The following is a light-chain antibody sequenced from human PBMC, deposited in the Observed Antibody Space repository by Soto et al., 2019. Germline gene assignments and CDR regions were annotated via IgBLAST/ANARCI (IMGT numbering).Light chain of an antibody. J-gene: IGKJ1*01. CDR2: GAS. V-gene: IGKV3-15*01. CDR1: QRISSN. CDR3: QQYNSYST. Sequence: IGMTHSPAHLSVSPGERATLSCRARQRISSNLAWYQQKPGQAPRLLIYGASTRATGIPARFSGSGSGTEFTLTISSLQPDDFATYYCQQYNSYSTFGQRTMVDI.